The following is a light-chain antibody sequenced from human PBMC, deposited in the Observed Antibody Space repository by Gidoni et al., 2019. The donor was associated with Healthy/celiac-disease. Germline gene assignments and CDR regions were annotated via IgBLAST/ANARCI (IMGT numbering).Light chain of an antibody. CDR1: QGISNY. CDR3: QKYNSAPRGFT. CDR2: AAS. V-gene: IGKV1-27*01. Sequence: IQMTQTPSSLSASVGDRVTNPCRARQGISNYLAWYQQKPGKVPKLLIYAASTLQSGVPYRFSGSGSGTDFTLTISSLQPEDVATYYCQKYNSAPRGFTFGPGTKVDIK. J-gene: IGKJ3*01.